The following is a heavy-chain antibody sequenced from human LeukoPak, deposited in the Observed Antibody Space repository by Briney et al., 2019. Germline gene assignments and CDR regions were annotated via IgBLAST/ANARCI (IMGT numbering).Heavy chain of an antibody. V-gene: IGHV3-53*01. CDR2: IYSGGST. D-gene: IGHD3-22*01. J-gene: IGHJ3*02. CDR1: GFTVSSNY. CDR3: AREGSGSKRNAFDI. Sequence: GGSLRLSCAASGFTVSSNYMSWVRQAPGKGLEWVSVIYSGGSTYYADSVKGRFTISRDNSKNTLYLQMNSLRAEDTAVHYCAREGSGSKRNAFDIWGQGTMVTVSS.